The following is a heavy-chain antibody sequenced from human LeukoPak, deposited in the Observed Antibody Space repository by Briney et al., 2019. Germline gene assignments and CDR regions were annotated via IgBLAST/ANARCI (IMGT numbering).Heavy chain of an antibody. Sequence: GESLKISCQASGYIFTNSWIGWVRQMPGKGLESMGIIILADSDTPISPSFEGQVTISADKSIDTVYLQWSSLKASDTATYYCARQSRDGSKTRGYYFDSWGQGTLVTVSS. D-gene: IGHD3-10*01. CDR2: IILADSDT. CDR3: ARQSRDGSKTRGYYFDS. J-gene: IGHJ4*02. V-gene: IGHV5-51*01. CDR1: GYIFTNSW.